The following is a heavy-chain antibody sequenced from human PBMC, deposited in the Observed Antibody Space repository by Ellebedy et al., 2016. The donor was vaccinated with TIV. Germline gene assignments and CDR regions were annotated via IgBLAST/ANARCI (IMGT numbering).Heavy chain of an antibody. Sequence: GGSLRLSXAASGFTFSSYWMHWVRQAPGKGLEWVAVVSYDGRDKYYADSVRGRFTISRDNSRKILYLQMKSLRPEDTAVYYCAKAPGYVTFESVWGQGTLVTVSS. D-gene: IGHD5-12*01. CDR3: AKAPGYVTFESV. CDR2: VSYDGRDK. V-gene: IGHV3-30*18. J-gene: IGHJ4*02. CDR1: GFTFSSYW.